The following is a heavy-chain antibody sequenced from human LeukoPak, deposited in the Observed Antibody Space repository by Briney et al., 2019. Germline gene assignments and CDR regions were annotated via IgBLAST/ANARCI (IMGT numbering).Heavy chain of an antibody. CDR1: GYTFTGYY. V-gene: IGHV1-2*02. Sequence: GASVKVSCKASGYTFTGYYMHWVRQAPGQGLEWMGWISPNSGGTNYAQKFQGRVTMTRDTSISTAYMELSRLRSDDTAVYYCARDRPYYYDSSGSDLFDYWGQGTLVTVSS. CDR2: ISPNSGGT. J-gene: IGHJ4*02. CDR3: ARDRPYYYDSSGSDLFDY. D-gene: IGHD3-22*01.